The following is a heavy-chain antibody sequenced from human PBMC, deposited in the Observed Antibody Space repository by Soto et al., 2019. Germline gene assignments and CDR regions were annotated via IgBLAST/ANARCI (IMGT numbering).Heavy chain of an antibody. Sequence: LSLTCTVSGGSISSGGYYWSWIRQHPGKGLEWIGYIYYSGSTYYNPSLKSRVTISVDTSKNQFSLKLSSVTAADTAVYYCARNRLTMTEGFDYWGQGTLVTVSS. CDR2: IYYSGST. CDR1: GGSISSGGYY. V-gene: IGHV4-31*03. J-gene: IGHJ4*02. CDR3: ARNRLTMTEGFDY. D-gene: IGHD3-22*01.